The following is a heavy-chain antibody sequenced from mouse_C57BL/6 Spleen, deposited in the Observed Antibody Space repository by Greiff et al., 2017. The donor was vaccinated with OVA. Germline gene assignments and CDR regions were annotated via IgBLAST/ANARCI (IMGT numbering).Heavy chain of an antibody. CDR3: ARTGGNYWYFDV. J-gene: IGHJ1*03. CDR1: GYSFTSYY. CDR2: IYPGSGNT. V-gene: IGHV1-66*01. D-gene: IGHD2-1*01. Sequence: QVQLQQSGPELVKPGASVKISCTASGYSFTSYYIHWVKQRPGQGLEWIGWIYPGSGNTKYNEKFKGKATLTADTSSSTAYRQLSSVTSEDYAVYYCARTGGNYWYFDVWGTGTTVTVSS.